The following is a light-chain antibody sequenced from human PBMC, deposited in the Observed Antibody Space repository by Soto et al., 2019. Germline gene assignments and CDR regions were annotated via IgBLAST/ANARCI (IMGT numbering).Light chain of an antibody. CDR1: QSISSY. CDR2: AAS. V-gene: IGKV1-39*01. J-gene: IGKJ3*01. Sequence: DIQMTQSPSSLCAFVGDRVTLTCRASQSISSYLNWYQKKPGKAPEVLIYAASYLQTGVPSRFSGRGSGTDFTLTIDSLQPEDIATYYCQQTYSGFSFGPGTKVAIK. CDR3: QQTYSGFS.